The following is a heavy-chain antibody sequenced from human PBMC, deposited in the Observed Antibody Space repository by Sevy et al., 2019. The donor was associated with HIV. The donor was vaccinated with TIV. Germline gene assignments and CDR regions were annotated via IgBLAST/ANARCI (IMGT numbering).Heavy chain of an antibody. CDR2: IHYSGRT. V-gene: IGHV4-31*03. D-gene: IGHD6-19*01. Sequence: SETLSLTCSVSGGSISSHSYYWTWIRQHPGKGLEWIGYIHYSGRTYYNPSLKSRVTISLDTSKNQFSLRLRSVTAADTAVYYCARDHGYSNGWFAYYYYYGMDVWGPGTTVTVSS. CDR3: ARDHGYSNGWFAYYYYYGMDV. J-gene: IGHJ6*02. CDR1: GGSISSHSYY.